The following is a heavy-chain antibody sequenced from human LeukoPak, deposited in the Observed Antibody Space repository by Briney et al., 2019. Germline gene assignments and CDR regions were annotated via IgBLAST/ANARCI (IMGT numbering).Heavy chain of an antibody. Sequence: QPGGSLRLSCAASGFTFSSYAMNWVRQALGKGLEWVSVISSSGDTTYYSDSVKGRFIISRDNSKNTLYLQMNSLRAEDTAVYYCAKAGIAVPATPEYCGQGTQVTVSS. CDR2: ISSSGDTT. CDR3: AKAGIAVPATPEY. D-gene: IGHD6-19*01. J-gene: IGHJ4*02. V-gene: IGHV3-23*01. CDR1: GFTFSSYA.